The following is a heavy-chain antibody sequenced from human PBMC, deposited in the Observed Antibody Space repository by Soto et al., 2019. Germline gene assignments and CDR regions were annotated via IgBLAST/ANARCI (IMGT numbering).Heavy chain of an antibody. V-gene: IGHV3-23*01. CDR1: GLKFSRYA. CDR2: ISGSGGST. D-gene: IGHD3-10*01. Sequence: SGEPSGLKFSRYAWSWVRQAPGKGLEWVSAISGSGGSTYYADSVKGRFTISRDNSKNTPYLQMNSLRAEDTAVYYCSGSHVYYYYYGMDVWGQGTTVTVFS. J-gene: IGHJ6*02. CDR3: SGSHVYYYYYGMDV.